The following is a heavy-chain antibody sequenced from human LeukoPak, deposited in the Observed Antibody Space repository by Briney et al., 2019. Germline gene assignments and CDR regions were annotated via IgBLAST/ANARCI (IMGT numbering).Heavy chain of an antibody. CDR3: ARAALQEAFDI. V-gene: IGHV3-53*01. D-gene: IGHD2-15*01. CDR1: GFTVSSNY. CDR2: IYGGGST. J-gene: IGHJ3*02. Sequence: GGSLRLSCAASGFTVSSNYMNWVRQALGKGLEWVSVIYGGGSTYYADSVKGRFTISRDTSKNTLYLHMNSLRAEDTAVYYCARAALQEAFDIWGQGTMVTVSS.